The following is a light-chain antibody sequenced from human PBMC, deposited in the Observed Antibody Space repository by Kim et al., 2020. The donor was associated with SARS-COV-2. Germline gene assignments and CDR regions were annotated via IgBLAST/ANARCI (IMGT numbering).Light chain of an antibody. Sequence: SVQLTCTLRSGHSSYIIAWHQQQPGKAPRYLMKLEGSGSYNKGSGVPDRFSGSSSGADRYLTISNLQSEDEADYYCETWDSNTRVFGGGTQLTVL. CDR1: SGHSSYI. CDR2: LEGSGSY. CDR3: ETWDSNTRV. V-gene: IGLV4-60*03. J-gene: IGLJ3*02.